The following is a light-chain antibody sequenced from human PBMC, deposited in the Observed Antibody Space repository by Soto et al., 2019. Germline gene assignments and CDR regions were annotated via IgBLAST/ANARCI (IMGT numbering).Light chain of an antibody. J-gene: IGKJ4*01. CDR1: QSIRSN. CDR3: QNYNYGPPAT. CDR2: GAS. Sequence: EIVMTQSLATLYVHPGERGTLYYRASQSIRSNVAWYQQRPGQAPRLLIFGASVRATGVPDRFSGSGSGTDFTLAIYRLHSEDSGVYYCQNYNYGPPATFGGGTKVDIK. V-gene: IGKV3-15*01.